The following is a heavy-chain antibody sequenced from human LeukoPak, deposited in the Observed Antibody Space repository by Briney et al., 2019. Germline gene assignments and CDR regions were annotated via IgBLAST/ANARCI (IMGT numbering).Heavy chain of an antibody. CDR3: VSFYETY. V-gene: IGHV3-74*01. J-gene: IGHJ4*02. Sequence: PGGSLRLSCAASGNYWMHWVRQAPGKGLVWVSHINSDGNWTGYADSVKGRFTISKDNAKSTVYLQMNNLRAEDTAVYYCVSFYETYWGRGTLVTVSS. D-gene: IGHD2-2*01. CDR1: GNYW. CDR2: INSDGNWT.